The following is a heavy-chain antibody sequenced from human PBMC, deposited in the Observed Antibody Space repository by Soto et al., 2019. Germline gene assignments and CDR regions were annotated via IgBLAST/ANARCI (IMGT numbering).Heavy chain of an antibody. CDR2: ISGSGGDT. CDR3: AKGGRSSSGLDFDY. J-gene: IGHJ4*02. V-gene: IGHV3-23*01. D-gene: IGHD6-6*01. Sequence: EVQLLESGGGLVQPGGSLRLSCADSGFTFSSYAMNWVRQAPGKGLEWVSTISGSGGDTYYADSVKGRFSISRDNSKYTLSLQMDSLRAEDTAVYYCAKGGRSSSGLDFDYWGQGTLVTVSS. CDR1: GFTFSSYA.